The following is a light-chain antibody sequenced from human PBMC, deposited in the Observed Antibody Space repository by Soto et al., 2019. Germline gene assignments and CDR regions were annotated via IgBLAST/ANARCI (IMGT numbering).Light chain of an antibody. CDR2: AVT. CDR1: SSDIGRSTY. V-gene: IGLV2-8*01. J-gene: IGLJ3*02. CDR3: SSYAGYNNVV. Sequence: QSVLTQPPSASGSPGQSVTISCTGTSSDIGRSTYVSWYQQYPGEAPKLIIYAVTNRPSGVPDRFSGSRSGNTASLTVSGLQAEDEADYYCSSYAGYNNVVFGGGTKLTVL.